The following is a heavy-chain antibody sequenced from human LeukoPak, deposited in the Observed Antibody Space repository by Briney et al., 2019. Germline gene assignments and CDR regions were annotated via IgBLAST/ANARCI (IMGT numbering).Heavy chain of an antibody. CDR1: GGSISSYY. CDR3: ARVGSGWTVPLYYYYYMDV. D-gene: IGHD6-19*01. CDR2: IYYSGST. V-gene: IGHV4-59*01. Sequence: SETLSLTCTVSGGSISSYYWSWIRQPPGKGLEWIGYIYYSGSTNYNPSLKSRVTISVDTSKNQFSLKLSSVTAADTAVYYCARVGSGWTVPLYYYYYMDVWGKGTTVTVS. J-gene: IGHJ6*03.